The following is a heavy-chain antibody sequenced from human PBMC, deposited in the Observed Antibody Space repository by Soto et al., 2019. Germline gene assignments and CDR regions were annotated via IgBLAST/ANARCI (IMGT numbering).Heavy chain of an antibody. V-gene: IGHV2-5*04. D-gene: IGHD2-15*01. J-gene: IGHJ4*02. CDR3: VCAVVMPPDFDY. Sequence: QITLKESGPTLVTPTQTLTLTCTFSGFSLSTHGVGVGWIRQPPGKALEGHGLIYWDDDKRYNSFVESRVTITNDTANNQVVLKMPIMDPVVTGTYFCVCAVVMPPDFDYWGQGTLVTVSS. CDR1: GFSLSTHGVG. CDR2: IYWDDDK.